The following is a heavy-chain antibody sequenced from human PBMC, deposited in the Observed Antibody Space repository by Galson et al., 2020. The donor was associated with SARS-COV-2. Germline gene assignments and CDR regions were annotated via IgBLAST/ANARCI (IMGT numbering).Heavy chain of an antibody. J-gene: IGHJ6*02. CDR1: GFSLSTSGMC. D-gene: IGHD5-12*01. CDR2: IDWDDDK. CDR3: ARIPVEMATIGYYYYYGMDV. V-gene: IGHV2-70*01. Sequence: SGPTLVKPTQTLTLTCTFSGFSLSTSGMCVSWIRQPPGKALEWLAPIDWDDDKYYSTSLKTRLTISKDTSKNQVVLTMTNMDPVDTATYYCARIPVEMATIGYYYYYGMDVWGQGTTVTVSS.